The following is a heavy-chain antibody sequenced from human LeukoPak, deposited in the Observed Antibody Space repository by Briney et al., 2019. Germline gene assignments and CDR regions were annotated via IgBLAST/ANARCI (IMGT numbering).Heavy chain of an antibody. CDR2: ISYNGSNK. Sequence: QPGGSLRLSCAASGFTFSSYAMHWVRQAPGKGLEWVAVISYNGSNKYYADSVKGRFTISRDNSKNTLYLQMNSLRAEDTAVYYCARDRGYSGEYYFDYWGQGTLVTVSS. CDR1: GFTFSSYA. D-gene: IGHD2-15*01. J-gene: IGHJ4*02. CDR3: ARDRGYSGEYYFDY. V-gene: IGHV3-30-3*01.